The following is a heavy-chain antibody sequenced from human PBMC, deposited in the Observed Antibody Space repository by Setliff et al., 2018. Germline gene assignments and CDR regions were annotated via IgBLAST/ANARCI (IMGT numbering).Heavy chain of an antibody. CDR2: MDPIDDGKP. J-gene: IGHJ4*02. V-gene: IGHV1-8*01. D-gene: IGHD6-19*01. CDR3: VRVTSGRLDFDY. CDR1: GHTFTNYG. Sequence: ASVKVSCKTSGHTFTNYGITWVRQAPGQGLEWMGWMDPIDDGKPGYAQKFQGRVTITWVTSISTAYMELSSLRSEDTAVYYCVRVTSGRLDFDYWGQGTPVTVSS.